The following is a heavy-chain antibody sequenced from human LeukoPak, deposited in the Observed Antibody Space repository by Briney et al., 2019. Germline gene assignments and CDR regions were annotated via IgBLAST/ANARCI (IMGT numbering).Heavy chain of an antibody. J-gene: IGHJ4*02. Sequence: AGGSLRLSCAASGFTFSSYAMSWVRLAPGKGLEWVSGISRSGDGTYYADSVRGRFTISRDNSKNTLYLEMNSVRAEDTAVYYCAKVLNVAYYFDYWGQGTLVTVSS. D-gene: IGHD3-16*01. CDR3: AKVLNVAYYFDY. V-gene: IGHV3-23*01. CDR1: GFTFSSYA. CDR2: ISRSGDGT.